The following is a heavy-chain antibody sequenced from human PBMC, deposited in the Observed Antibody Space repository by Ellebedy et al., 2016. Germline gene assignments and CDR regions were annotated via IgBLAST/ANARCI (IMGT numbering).Heavy chain of an antibody. CDR2: ISYDGSNK. CDR3: ARDRSSSWYWGFCDY. Sequence: GESLKISCAASGFTFSSYAMHWVRQAPGKGLEWVAVISYDGSNKYYADSVKGRFTISRDNSKNTLYLQMNSLRDEDTAVYYCARDRSSSWYWGFCDYWGQGTLVTVSS. V-gene: IGHV3-30*04. D-gene: IGHD6-13*01. CDR1: GFTFSSYA. J-gene: IGHJ4*02.